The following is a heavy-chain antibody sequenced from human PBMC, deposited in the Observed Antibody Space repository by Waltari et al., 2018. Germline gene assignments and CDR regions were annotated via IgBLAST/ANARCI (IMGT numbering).Heavy chain of an antibody. CDR3: ATSDGENYYYYMDV. Sequence: VRLVQSGAELKTPGSPLKVSCKLPGGPSASYAISWVGRPPGQGLEWMGGIIPIFGTANYAQKFQGRVTITADESTSTAYMELSSLRSEDTAVYYCATSDGENYYYYMDVWGKGTTVTVSS. J-gene: IGHJ6*03. CDR2: IIPIFGTA. V-gene: IGHV1-69*12. CDR1: GGPSASYA.